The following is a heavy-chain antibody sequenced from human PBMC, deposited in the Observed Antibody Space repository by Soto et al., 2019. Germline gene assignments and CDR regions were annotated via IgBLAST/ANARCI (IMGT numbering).Heavy chain of an antibody. D-gene: IGHD6-13*01. J-gene: IGHJ4*02. CDR3: ARAYRQYGYSSSWVFDS. Sequence: QVQLQESGPGLVKPSQTLSLICTVSGGSINSGGYYWSWIRQHPGKGLEWIGYIYYSGSTYYNPFLRSRVPISAGASENQFSLKLSSVTAADTAVYFCARAYRQYGYSSSWVFDSWGQGTLVNVSS. V-gene: IGHV4-31*03. CDR1: GGSINSGGYY. CDR2: IYYSGST.